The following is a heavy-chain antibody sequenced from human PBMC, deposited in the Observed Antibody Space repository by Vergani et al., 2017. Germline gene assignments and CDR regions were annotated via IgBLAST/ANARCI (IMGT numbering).Heavy chain of an antibody. Sequence: QVQLVESGGGVVQPGRSLRLSCAASGFTFSSYAMHWVRQAPGKGLEWVAVISYDGSNKYYADSVKGRFTISRDNSKNTLYLQMNSLRAEDTAVYYCARGVTIFGVVIILENYYYXMDVWGKGTTVTVSS. CDR2: ISYDGSNK. D-gene: IGHD3-3*01. CDR1: GFTFSSYA. V-gene: IGHV3-30-3*01. CDR3: ARGVTIFGVVIILENYYYXMDV. J-gene: IGHJ6*03.